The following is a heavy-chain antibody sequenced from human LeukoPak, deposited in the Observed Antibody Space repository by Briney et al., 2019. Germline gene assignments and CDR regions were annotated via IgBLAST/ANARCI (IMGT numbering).Heavy chain of an antibody. Sequence: SETLSLTCTVSGGSISSYFWSWIRQPPGKGLEWIGYIYYSGSTNYNPSLKSRVTISVDTSKNQFSLKLSSVTAADTAVYYCARAESSGWYVWFDPWGQGTLVTVSS. V-gene: IGHV4-59*01. J-gene: IGHJ5*02. D-gene: IGHD6-19*01. CDR3: ARAESSGWYVWFDP. CDR1: GGSISSYF. CDR2: IYYSGST.